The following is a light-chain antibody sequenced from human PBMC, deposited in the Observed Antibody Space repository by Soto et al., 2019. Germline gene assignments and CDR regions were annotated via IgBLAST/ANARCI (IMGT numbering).Light chain of an antibody. CDR2: DAS. CDR3: QQYHMWPLT. J-gene: IGKJ4*01. CDR1: QSISSH. Sequence: EIVLTQSPATLSVSPGERATLSCTASQSISSHLDWYQQKPGQPPRLLIYDASTRATGIPGRFSGSGSGAEFTLIISSLQSDDLAVYYCQQYHMWPLTFGGGTKVEIK. V-gene: IGKV3D-15*01.